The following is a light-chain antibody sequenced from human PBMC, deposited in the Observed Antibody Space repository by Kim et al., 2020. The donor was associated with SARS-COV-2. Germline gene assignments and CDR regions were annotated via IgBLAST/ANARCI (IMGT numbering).Light chain of an antibody. CDR1: QSISSY. CDR3: QQSYSSTET. V-gene: IGKV1-39*01. Sequence: ASVGDRVTITCRASQSISSYLNWYQQKPGKAPKLLIYAASSLQSGVPSRFSGSGSGTDFTITISSLQPEDFATYYCQQSYSSTETFGQGTKVDIK. J-gene: IGKJ1*01. CDR2: AAS.